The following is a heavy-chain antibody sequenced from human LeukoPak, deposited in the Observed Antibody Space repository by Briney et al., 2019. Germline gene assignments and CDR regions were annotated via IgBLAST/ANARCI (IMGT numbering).Heavy chain of an antibody. CDR1: GYTFTSYA. D-gene: IGHD3-3*01. Sequence: EASVKVSCKASGYTFTSYAMNWVRQAPGQGLEWIGWINTNTGNPTYAQGFTGRFVFSLDTSVSTAYLQISSLKAEDTAVYYCASQWTPTLSLYLDDWGQGTLVTVSS. V-gene: IGHV7-4-1*02. CDR3: ASQWTPTLSLYLDD. CDR2: INTNTGNP. J-gene: IGHJ4*02.